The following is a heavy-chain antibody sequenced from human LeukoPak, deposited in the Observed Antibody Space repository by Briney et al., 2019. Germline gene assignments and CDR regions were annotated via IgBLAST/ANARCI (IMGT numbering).Heavy chain of an antibody. CDR1: GYTFTSYG. J-gene: IGHJ4*02. CDR3: ARRLTRGGLDY. D-gene: IGHD3-10*01. Sequence: ASVKVSCKASGYTFTSYGINWARRAPGQGLEWMGWINTYNGNTNYAQKVQGRVTMTTDASTSTAYMELRSLRSDDTAVYYCARRLTRGGLDYWGQGTLVTVSS. V-gene: IGHV1-18*01. CDR2: INTYNGNT.